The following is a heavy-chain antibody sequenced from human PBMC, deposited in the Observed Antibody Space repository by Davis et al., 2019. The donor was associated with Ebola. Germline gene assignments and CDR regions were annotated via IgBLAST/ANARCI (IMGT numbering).Heavy chain of an antibody. CDR2: MKNDGSEK. D-gene: IGHD2/OR15-2a*01. Sequence: PGGSLRLSCAASGFTFRSYWMNWVRQAPGKGLEWVANMKNDGSEKYYVDSVKGRFTISRDNTKNSLFLQMNSLRAEDTAVYYCVRLNSNSINSDYWGQGTLVTVSS. CDR1: GFTFRSYW. V-gene: IGHV3-7*03. CDR3: VRLNSNSINSDY. J-gene: IGHJ4*02.